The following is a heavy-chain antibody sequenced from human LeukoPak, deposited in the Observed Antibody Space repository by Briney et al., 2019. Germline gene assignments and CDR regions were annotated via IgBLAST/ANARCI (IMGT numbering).Heavy chain of an antibody. CDR2: ISSSSSYI. J-gene: IGHJ4*02. V-gene: IGHV3-21*01. CDR1: GFTFSSYS. Sequence: GGSLRLSCAASGFTFSSYSMNWVRQAPGKGLEWVSSISSSSSYIYYADSVKGRFTISRDNAKNSLYLQMNSLRAEDTAVYYCVRVGYCSSTSCYWYFDYWGQGTLVTVSS. CDR3: VRVGYCSSTSCYWYFDY. D-gene: IGHD2-2*01.